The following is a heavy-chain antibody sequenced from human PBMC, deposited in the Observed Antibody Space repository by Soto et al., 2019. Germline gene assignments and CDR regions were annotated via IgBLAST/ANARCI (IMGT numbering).Heavy chain of an antibody. V-gene: IGHV5-51*01. Sequence: PGECLKISCKGSGYSFTTYWIGWVRQLPGQGLEWMGVMFPGDSDTRYSPSFQGQVTMSADPSTNTAYLEWSSLKAADSAMYYCARVPDSSLGTMDVWGQGTTVTVSS. D-gene: IGHD6-19*01. CDR1: GYSFTTYW. CDR3: ARVPDSSLGTMDV. J-gene: IGHJ6*02. CDR2: MFPGDSDT.